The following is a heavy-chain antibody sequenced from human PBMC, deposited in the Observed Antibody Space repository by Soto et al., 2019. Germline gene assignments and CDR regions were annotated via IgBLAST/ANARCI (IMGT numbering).Heavy chain of an antibody. CDR1: GFTFSNYA. D-gene: IGHD6-13*01. J-gene: IGHJ6*02. V-gene: IGHV3-30-3*01. CDR2: ISYDGGNK. CDR3: ARNTWQQPRDYYYGMDV. Sequence: QVQLVESGGGVVQPGRSLRLSCAASGFTFSNYAMHWVRQAPDKGLEWVAVISYDGGNKYYADSVKGRLTISRDNSKNTLYLQMNSLRAEDTAVYYCARNTWQQPRDYYYGMDVWGQGTTVTVSS.